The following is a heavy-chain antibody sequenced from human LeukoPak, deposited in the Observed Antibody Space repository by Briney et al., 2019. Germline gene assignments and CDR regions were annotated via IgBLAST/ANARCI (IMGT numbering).Heavy chain of an antibody. Sequence: PGGSLRLSCAASGFTFSSYEMNWVRQAPGKGLEWVSCISSSGSTIYYADSVKGRFTISRDNAKNSLYLQMNSLRAEDTAVYYCAREDYGFWRGWFDPWGQGTLVTVSS. CDR3: AREDYGFWRGWFDP. D-gene: IGHD3-3*01. CDR2: ISSSGSTI. J-gene: IGHJ5*02. CDR1: GFTFSSYE. V-gene: IGHV3-48*03.